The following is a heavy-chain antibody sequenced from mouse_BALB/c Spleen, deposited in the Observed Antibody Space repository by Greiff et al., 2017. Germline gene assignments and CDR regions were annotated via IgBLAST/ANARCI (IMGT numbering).Heavy chain of an antibody. Sequence: QVQLQQSGAELVKPGASVKLSCKASGYTFTSYYMYWVKQRPGQGLEWIGGINPSNGGTNFNEKFKSKATLTVDKSSSTAYMQLSSLTSEDSAVYYCTRRGYYGSSTWFAYWGQGTLVTVSA. CDR2: INPSNGGT. D-gene: IGHD1-1*01. CDR1: GYTFTSYY. J-gene: IGHJ3*01. CDR3: TRRGYYGSSTWFAY. V-gene: IGHV1S81*02.